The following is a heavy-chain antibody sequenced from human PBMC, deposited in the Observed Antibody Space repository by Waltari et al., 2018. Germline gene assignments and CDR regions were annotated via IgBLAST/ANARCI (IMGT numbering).Heavy chain of an antibody. Sequence: SWVRQAPGKGLEWVANIKQDGSEKYYVDSVKGRFTISRDNAKNSLYLQMNSLRAEDTAVYYCARSYDPFDPWGQGTLVTVSS. V-gene: IGHV3-7*01. J-gene: IGHJ5*02. D-gene: IGHD1-1*01. CDR2: IKQDGSEK. CDR3: ARSYDPFDP.